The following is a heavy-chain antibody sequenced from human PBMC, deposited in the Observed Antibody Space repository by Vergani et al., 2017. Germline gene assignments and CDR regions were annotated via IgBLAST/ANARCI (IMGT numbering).Heavy chain of an antibody. D-gene: IGHD3-10*01. V-gene: IGHV3-7*01. CDR3: AREAGILDYYGSGSYYKNFDY. CDR1: GFTLGDYA. J-gene: IGHJ4*02. Sequence: EVHLVESGGGLVQPGRSLRLSCSGSGFTLGDYAMTWVRQAPGKGLEWVANIKQDGSEKYYVDSVKGRFTISRDNAKNSLYLQMNSLRAEDTAVYYCAREAGILDYYGSGSYYKNFDYWGQGTLVTVSS. CDR2: IKQDGSEK.